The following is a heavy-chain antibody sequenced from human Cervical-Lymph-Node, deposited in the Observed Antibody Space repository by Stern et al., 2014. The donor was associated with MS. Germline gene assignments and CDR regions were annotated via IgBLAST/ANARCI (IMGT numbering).Heavy chain of an antibody. CDR2: VYYSGAT. CDR1: GDSISSYTHY. D-gene: IGHD2-8*02. CDR3: AKHACTGAACPFDL. Sequence: QLQLQESGPGLVKPSETLSLTCAVSGDSISSYTHYWAWIRQPPGKGLEWIGRVYYSGATYYNPSLKSRVPISVDTPKNHFSWGPNSVTAADTAVYYCAKHACTGAACPFDLWGQGTLVTVSS. J-gene: IGHJ4*02. V-gene: IGHV4-39*01.